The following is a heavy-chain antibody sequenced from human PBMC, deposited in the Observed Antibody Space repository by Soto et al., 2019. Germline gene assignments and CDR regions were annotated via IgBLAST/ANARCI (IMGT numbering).Heavy chain of an antibody. V-gene: IGHV3-23*01. CDR3: EKDYGDYMNWYFNL. J-gene: IGHJ2*01. CDR2: IRGSGGST. CDR1: GFTFSSYA. Sequence: EVQLLESGGGLVQPGGSLRLSCAASGFTFSSYAMSWVRQAPGKGLEWVSAIRGSGGSTYYADSVKGRFTISRDNSKNTLYLQMNSLRAEDTAVYYCEKDYGDYMNWYFNLCGRGTLVNVSS. D-gene: IGHD4-17*01.